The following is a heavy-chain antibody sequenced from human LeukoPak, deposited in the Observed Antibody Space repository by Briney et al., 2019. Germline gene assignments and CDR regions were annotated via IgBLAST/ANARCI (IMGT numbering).Heavy chain of an antibody. Sequence: QPGGSLRLSCAASGFTFSSYGMHWVRQAPGKGLEWVAVIWYDGSNKYYADSVKGRFTISRDNAKNSLYLQMNSLRAEDTALYYCAKDIHPLSIAVAGVDYWGQGTLVTVSS. CDR2: IWYDGSNK. V-gene: IGHV3-33*03. J-gene: IGHJ4*02. CDR1: GFTFSSYG. CDR3: AKDIHPLSIAVAGVDY. D-gene: IGHD6-19*01.